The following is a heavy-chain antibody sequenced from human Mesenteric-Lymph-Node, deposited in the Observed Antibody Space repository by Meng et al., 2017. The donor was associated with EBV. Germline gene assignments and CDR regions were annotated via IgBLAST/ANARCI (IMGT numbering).Heavy chain of an antibody. J-gene: IGHJ4*02. CDR3: ATMEMGAYQY. Sequence: EVQLVESGGTLIQRGGSLRLSCAPSGFSVSTNYLTWVRQSPGKGLEWVSLISSGGITFYADSVKGRFTVSRDDSKNTVYLQMNSLRGEDTALYYCATMEMGAYQYWGPGTLVTVSS. D-gene: IGHD3-16*01. CDR2: ISSGGIT. CDR1: GFSVSTNY. V-gene: IGHV3-53*01.